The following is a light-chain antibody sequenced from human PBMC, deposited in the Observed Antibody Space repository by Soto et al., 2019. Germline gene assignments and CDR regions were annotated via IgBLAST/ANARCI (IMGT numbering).Light chain of an antibody. CDR3: SSYTSSDTPYV. CDR2: VNS. CDR1: SSDVGDYKY. Sequence: QSALTQPASVSGSPGQSNTISCTGTSSDVGDYKYVSWYQQHPDKAPKLIIFVNSNRPSGISNRFSASKSGNTASLTISGLQAEDEADYYCSSYTSSDTPYVFGTGTKVTVL. V-gene: IGLV2-14*01. J-gene: IGLJ1*01.